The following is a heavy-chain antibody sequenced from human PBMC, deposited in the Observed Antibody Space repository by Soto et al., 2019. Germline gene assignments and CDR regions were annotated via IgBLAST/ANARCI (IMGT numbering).Heavy chain of an antibody. Sequence: SVKFSCKASGGTFSSYAISWVRQAPGQGLEWMGGIIPIFGTANYAQRFQGRVTITADESTSTAYMELSSLRSEDTAVYYCASASGSYYHYYYGMDVWGQGTTVTVSS. CDR1: GGTFSSYA. D-gene: IGHD1-26*01. CDR2: IIPIFGTA. V-gene: IGHV1-69*13. CDR3: ASASGSYYHYYYGMDV. J-gene: IGHJ6*02.